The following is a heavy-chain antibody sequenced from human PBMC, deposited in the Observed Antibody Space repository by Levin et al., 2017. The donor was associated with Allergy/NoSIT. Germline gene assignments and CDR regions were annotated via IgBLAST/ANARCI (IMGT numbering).Heavy chain of an antibody. J-gene: IGHJ4*02. Sequence: SCAASGFTFDDYGMNWVRQAPGKGLEWDSGINWKGGRTGYADSVKGRFTISRDNAKNSLYLQMNSLRAEDTALYYCARDKGIAVAGGFDYWGQGTLVTVSS. D-gene: IGHD6-19*01. CDR3: ARDKGIAVAGGFDY. V-gene: IGHV3-20*04. CDR2: INWKGGRT. CDR1: GFTFDDYG.